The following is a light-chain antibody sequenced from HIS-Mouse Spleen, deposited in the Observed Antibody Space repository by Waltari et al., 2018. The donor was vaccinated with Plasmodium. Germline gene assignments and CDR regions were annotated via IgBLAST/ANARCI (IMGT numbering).Light chain of an antibody. CDR2: AAS. CDR1: QSISSY. CDR3: QQSYSTWT. Sequence: DIQMTQSPSSLSASVGDRVTITCRASQSISSYLNWYQQKPGKAPKLLIYAASSLQSGVPLRFSGSGSGTDFTLTISSLQPEEFATYNCQQSYSTWTFGQGTKVEIK. V-gene: IGKV1-39*01. J-gene: IGKJ1*01.